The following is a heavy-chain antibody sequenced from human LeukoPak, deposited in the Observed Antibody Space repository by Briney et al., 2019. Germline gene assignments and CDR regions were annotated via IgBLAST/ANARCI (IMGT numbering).Heavy chain of an antibody. J-gene: IGHJ4*02. Sequence: ASVKVSCKASGYTFTSYYMHWVRQAPGQGLEWMGIINPSGGSTSYAQKFQGRVTMPRDMSTSTVYMELSSLRSEDTAVYYCARARGGDPSFDYWGQGTLVTVSS. CDR3: ARARGGDPSFDY. V-gene: IGHV1-46*01. CDR1: GYTFTSYY. CDR2: INPSGGST. D-gene: IGHD2-21*02.